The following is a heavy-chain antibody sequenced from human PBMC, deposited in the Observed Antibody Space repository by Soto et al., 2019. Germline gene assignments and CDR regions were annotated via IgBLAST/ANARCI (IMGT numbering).Heavy chain of an antibody. D-gene: IGHD1-7*01. Sequence: GASVKGSCKASGYTFTSYAMHWVRPAPGQRLEWMGWINAGNGNTKYSQKFQGRVTITRDTSASTAYMELSSLRSEDTAVYYCARDPWNYVSGWFDPWGQGTLVTVSS. V-gene: IGHV1-3*01. CDR1: GYTFTSYA. CDR2: INAGNGNT. J-gene: IGHJ5*02. CDR3: ARDPWNYVSGWFDP.